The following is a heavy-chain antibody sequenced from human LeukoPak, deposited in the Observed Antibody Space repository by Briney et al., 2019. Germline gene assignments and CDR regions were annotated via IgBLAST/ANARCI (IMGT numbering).Heavy chain of an antibody. V-gene: IGHV4-39*01. D-gene: IGHD6-13*01. CDR3: AGSPIAAAGKRNYDY. J-gene: IGHJ4*02. CDR1: GGSISSSSYY. CDR2: IYYSGST. Sequence: PSETLSLTCTVSGGSISSSSYYWGWIRQPPGKGLEWIGSIYYSGSTYYNPSLKSRVTISVDTSKNQFSLKLSSVTAADTAVYYCAGSPIAAAGKRNYDYWGQGTLVTVSS.